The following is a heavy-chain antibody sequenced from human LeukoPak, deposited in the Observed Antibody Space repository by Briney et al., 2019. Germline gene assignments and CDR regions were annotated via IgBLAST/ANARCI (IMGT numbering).Heavy chain of an antibody. CDR1: GGTFSSYA. CDR3: ARGAGSTGYYYGMDV. V-gene: IGHV1-69*04. J-gene: IGHJ6*02. Sequence: SVKVSCKASGGTFSSYAISWVRQAPGQGLAWMGRIIPIFGIANYAQKFQGRVTITADKSTSTAYMELSSLRSEDTAVYYCARGAGSTGYYYGMDVWGQGTTVTVSS. D-gene: IGHD4-11*01. CDR2: IIPIFGIA.